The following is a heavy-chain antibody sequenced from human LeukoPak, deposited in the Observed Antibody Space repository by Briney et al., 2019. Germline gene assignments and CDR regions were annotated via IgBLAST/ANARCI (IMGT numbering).Heavy chain of an antibody. CDR3: ARDLSGHDAFDI. CDR1: GFTFSSYS. D-gene: IGHD2-15*01. V-gene: IGHV3-48*04. Sequence: GGSLRLSCAASGFTFSSYSMNWVRQAPGKGLEWVSYISSSSSTIHYADSVKGRFAISRDNAKNSLYLQMNSLRAEDTAVYYCARDLSGHDAFDIWGQGTMVTVSS. J-gene: IGHJ3*02. CDR2: ISSSSSTI.